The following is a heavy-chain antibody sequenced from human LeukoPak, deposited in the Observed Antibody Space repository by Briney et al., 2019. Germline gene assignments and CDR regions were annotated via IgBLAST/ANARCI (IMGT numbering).Heavy chain of an antibody. V-gene: IGHV4-61*02. CDR2: IYTSGST. CDR3: ARGVGFSDV. CDR1: GGSISSGSYY. Sequence: SETLSLTCTVSGGSISSGSYYWSWIRQPAGKGLEWIGRIYTSGSTNYNPSLKSRVTISVDTSKNQFSLKLSSVTAADTAVYYCARGVGFSDVWGKGTMVTVSS. D-gene: IGHD6-25*01. J-gene: IGHJ6*04.